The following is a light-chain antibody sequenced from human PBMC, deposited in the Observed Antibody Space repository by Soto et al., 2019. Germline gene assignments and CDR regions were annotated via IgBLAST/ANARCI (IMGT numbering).Light chain of an antibody. CDR3: QQYNNWPPWT. CDR2: DAS. CDR1: QSVRSN. J-gene: IGKJ1*01. Sequence: EIVMTQSPVTLSVSPGERATLSCRASQSVRSNLAWYQQKPGQAPRLLMYDASTRATGIPARFSGSGSGTEFTLTISSLQSEDFAVYYCQQYNNWPPWTFGQGTKVDSK. V-gene: IGKV3-15*01.